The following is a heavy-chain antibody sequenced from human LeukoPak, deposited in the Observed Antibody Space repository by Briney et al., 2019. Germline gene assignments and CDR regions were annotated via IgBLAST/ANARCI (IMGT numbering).Heavy chain of an antibody. Sequence: PGGSLRLSCAASGFTFSSYSMNWVRQAPGKGLEWIGEIYHSGSTNYNPSLKSRVTISVDKSKNQFSLKLSSVTAADTAVYYCARGGIWPYNWFDPWGQGTLVTVSS. V-gene: IGHV4-4*02. J-gene: IGHJ5*02. D-gene: IGHD3-16*01. CDR1: GFTFSSYSM. CDR3: ARGGIWPYNWFDP. CDR2: IYHSGST.